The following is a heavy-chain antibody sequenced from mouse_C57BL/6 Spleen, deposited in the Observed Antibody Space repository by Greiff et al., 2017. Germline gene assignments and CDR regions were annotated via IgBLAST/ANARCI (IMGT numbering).Heavy chain of an antibody. CDR3: ARENWEENY. CDR1: GYTFTDYY. Sequence: EVQLQQSGPELVKPGASVKISCKASGYTFTDYYMNWVKQSHGKSLEWIGDINPNNGGTSYNQKFKGKATLTVDKSSSTAYMELRSLTSEDSAVYYCARENWEENYWGQGTTLTVSS. V-gene: IGHV1-26*01. J-gene: IGHJ2*01. D-gene: IGHD4-1*01. CDR2: INPNNGGT.